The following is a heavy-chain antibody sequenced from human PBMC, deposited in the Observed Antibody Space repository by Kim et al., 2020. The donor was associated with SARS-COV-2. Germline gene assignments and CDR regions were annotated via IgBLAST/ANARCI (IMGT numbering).Heavy chain of an antibody. V-gene: IGHV3-21*01. Sequence: GGSLRLSCETSGFTFSRYSLNWVRQAPGKGLEWVSSISSSSRIIFFADSVRGRFNISRDNAKNTVYLEMNSLRAEDTAVYYCARPYDYGGSIPALWGQGPRVTVS. CDR2: ISSSSRII. CDR1: GFTFSRYS. D-gene: IGHD3-10*01. CDR3: ARPYDYGGSIPAL. J-gene: IGHJ4*02.